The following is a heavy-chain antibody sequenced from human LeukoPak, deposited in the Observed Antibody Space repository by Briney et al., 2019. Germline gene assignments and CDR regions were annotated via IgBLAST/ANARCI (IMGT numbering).Heavy chain of an antibody. D-gene: IGHD5-24*01. V-gene: IGHV1-24*01. J-gene: IGHJ4*02. CDR2: FDPGDGEI. Sequence: GASVKVSCKVSGYSLTELSTHWVRQVPGGGLEWMGGFDPGDGEIIYAHKFQGRVTMTEDTSTDTAYMELSSLRPEDTAVYYCTAGTWAQLLDYWGQGTMVTVSS. CDR3: TAGTWAQLLDY. CDR1: GYSLTELS.